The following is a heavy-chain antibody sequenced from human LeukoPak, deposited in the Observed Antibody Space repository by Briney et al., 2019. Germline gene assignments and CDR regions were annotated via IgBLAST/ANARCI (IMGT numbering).Heavy chain of an antibody. CDR2: IYTSGST. CDR3: ARVHYSYYMDV. Sequence: SETLSLTCTVLGGSLSSGSYYWSWIRQPAGKGLEWIGRIYTSGSTNYNPSLKSRVTISVDTSKNQFSLKLSSVTAADTAVYYCARVHYSYYMDVWGKGTTVTVSS. V-gene: IGHV4-61*02. J-gene: IGHJ6*03. CDR1: GGSLSSGSYY. D-gene: IGHD4-11*01.